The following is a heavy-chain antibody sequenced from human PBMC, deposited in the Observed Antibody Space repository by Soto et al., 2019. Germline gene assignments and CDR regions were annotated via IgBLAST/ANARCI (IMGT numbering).Heavy chain of an antibody. CDR3: ARDQLEGNWFDP. Sequence: QLQLQESGSGLVRPSQTLSLTCAVSGGSISSGGYSWNWIRQPPGKVLEWIGYIYHSGGTLYNPSLKSRVTISVDKSKNQFSLKLTSVTAADTAVYYCARDQLEGNWFDPWGQGTLVTFSS. J-gene: IGHJ5*02. CDR1: GGSISSGGYS. V-gene: IGHV4-30-2*01. D-gene: IGHD1-1*01. CDR2: IYHSGGT.